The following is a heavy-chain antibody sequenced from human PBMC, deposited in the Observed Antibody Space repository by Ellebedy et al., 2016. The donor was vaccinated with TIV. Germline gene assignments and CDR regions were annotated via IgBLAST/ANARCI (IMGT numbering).Heavy chain of an antibody. Sequence: AASVKVSCKASGYTFTGYYMHWVRQAPGQGLEWMGWINPNSGGTNYAQKFQGRVTMTRDTSISTAYMELSRLRSDDTAVYYCAAWVAAAGTGGYGAFDIWGQGTMVTVSS. CDR1: GYTFTGYY. D-gene: IGHD6-13*01. CDR2: INPNSGGT. CDR3: AAWVAAAGTGGYGAFDI. J-gene: IGHJ3*02. V-gene: IGHV1-2*02.